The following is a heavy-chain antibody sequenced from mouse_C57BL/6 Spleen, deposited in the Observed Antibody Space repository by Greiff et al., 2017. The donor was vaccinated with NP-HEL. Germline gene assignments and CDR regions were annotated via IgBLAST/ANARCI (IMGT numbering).Heavy chain of an antibody. J-gene: IGHJ3*01. CDR2: IHPNSGST. D-gene: IGHD1-1*01. CDR3: AREGYYGSSPAWFAY. Sequence: QVQLQQSGAELVKPGASVKLSCKASGYTFTSYWMHWVKQRPGQGLEWIGMIHPNSGSTNYNEKFKSKATLTVDKSSSTAYMQLSSLTSEDSAVYYCAREGYYGSSPAWFAYWGQGTLVTVSA. V-gene: IGHV1-64*01. CDR1: GYTFTSYW.